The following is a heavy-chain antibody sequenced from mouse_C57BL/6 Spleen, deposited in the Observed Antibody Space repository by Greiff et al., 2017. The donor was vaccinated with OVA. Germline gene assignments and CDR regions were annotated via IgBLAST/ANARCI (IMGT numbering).Heavy chain of an antibody. CDR3: LYGNYEYFDV. V-gene: IGHV1-82*01. Sequence: QVQLQQSGPELVKPGASVKISCKASGSAFSSSWLNWVKQRPGKGLEWIGRFYPGDGDTTYNGKFKGKATLTADKSSSTAYMQLSSLTSEDSAVYFCLYGNYEYFDVWGTGTTVTVSS. CDR1: GSAFSSSW. CDR2: FYPGDGDT. J-gene: IGHJ1*03. D-gene: IGHD2-1*01.